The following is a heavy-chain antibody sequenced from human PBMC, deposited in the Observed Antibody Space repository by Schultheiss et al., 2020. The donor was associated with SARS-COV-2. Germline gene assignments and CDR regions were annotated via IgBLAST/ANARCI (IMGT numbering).Heavy chain of an antibody. D-gene: IGHD6-19*01. CDR3: AGGVRWLAFDY. Sequence: SQTLSLTCSVSGGSLSSSSYYWGWIRQPPGRGLGWIEYIYYSGSTYYNPSLKSRVTISVDTSKNQFSLKLRSVTAADTALYYCAGGVRWLAFDYWGQGTLVTISS. CDR2: IYYSGST. CDR1: GGSLSSSSYY. V-gene: IGHV4-31*03. J-gene: IGHJ4*02.